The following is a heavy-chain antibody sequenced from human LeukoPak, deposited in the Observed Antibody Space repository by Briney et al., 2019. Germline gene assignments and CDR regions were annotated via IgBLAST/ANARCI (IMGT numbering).Heavy chain of an antibody. CDR2: INSDGSST. V-gene: IGHV3-74*01. D-gene: IGHD1-26*01. J-gene: IGHJ4*02. Sequence: GGSLRLSCIASGFTFNTYTMSWVRQAPGKGLVWVSLINSDGSSTSYADSVKGRFTISRDNAKNTLYLQMNSLRAEDTAVYYCARDLGATAAVSLWGQGTLVTVSS. CDR3: ARDLGATAAVSL. CDR1: GFTFNTYT.